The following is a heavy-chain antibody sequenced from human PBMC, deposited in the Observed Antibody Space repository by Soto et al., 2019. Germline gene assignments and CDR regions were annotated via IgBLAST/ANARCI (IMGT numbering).Heavy chain of an antibody. CDR1: GFTFSSYG. CDR2: IWYDGSNK. J-gene: IGHJ6*02. CDR3: ARRSAGYLGGMDV. V-gene: IGHV3-33*01. D-gene: IGHD3-9*01. Sequence: PGGSLRLSCAASGFTFSSYGMHWVRQAPGKGLEWVAVIWYDGSNKYYADSVKGRFTISRDNSKNTLYLQMNSLRAEDTAVYYCARRSAGYLGGMDVWGQGTTVTVS.